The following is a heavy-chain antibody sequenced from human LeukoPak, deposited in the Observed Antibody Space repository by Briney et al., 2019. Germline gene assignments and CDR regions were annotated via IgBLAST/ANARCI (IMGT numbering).Heavy chain of an antibody. CDR3: ARAHYDFWSGSDSWFDP. V-gene: IGHV4-59*01. CDR2: IYYSGST. D-gene: IGHD3-3*01. CDR1: GGSISSYY. Sequence: TSETLSLTCTVSGGSISSYYWSWIRQPPGKGLEWIGYIYYSGSTNYNPSLKSRVTISVDTSKNQFSLKLSSVTAAGTAVCYCARAHYDFWSGSDSWFDPWGQGTLVTVSS. J-gene: IGHJ5*02.